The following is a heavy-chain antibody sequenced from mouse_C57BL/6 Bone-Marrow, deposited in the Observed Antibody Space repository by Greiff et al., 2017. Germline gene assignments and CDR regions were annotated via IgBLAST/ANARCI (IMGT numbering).Heavy chain of an antibody. CDR1: GFTFSSYG. CDR3: AGDGDGYALDY. J-gene: IGHJ3*01. V-gene: IGHV5-6*01. Sequence: EVLLLESGASLVKPGGSLKLSCTASGFTFSSYGMSWVRQTPDQRLQWVATISSGGSYTYYPDSVKGRSTITRDNAKNTMYLQMSSLKSEDTAMYYCAGDGDGYALDYGGQGTLVTVSA. CDR2: ISSGGSYT. D-gene: IGHD2-3*01.